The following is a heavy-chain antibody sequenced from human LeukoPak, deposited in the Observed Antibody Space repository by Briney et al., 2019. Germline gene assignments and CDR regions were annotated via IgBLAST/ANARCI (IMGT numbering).Heavy chain of an antibody. CDR1: GYTFTGYY. Sequence: ASVKISCKASGYTFTGYYMHWVRQAPGQGLEWMGRINPNSGGTNYAQKFQGRVTMTRDTSISTAYMELSRLRSDDTSVYYCARGLQKIFWGAFDIWGQGTMVTVSS. D-gene: IGHD3-9*01. CDR2: INPNSGGT. CDR3: ARGLQKIFWGAFDI. V-gene: IGHV1-2*06. J-gene: IGHJ3*02.